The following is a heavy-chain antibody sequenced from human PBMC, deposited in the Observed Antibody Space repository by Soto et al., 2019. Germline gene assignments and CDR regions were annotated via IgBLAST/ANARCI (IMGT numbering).Heavy chain of an antibody. CDR2: ISYDGNNE. CDR3: ARDGYSGRSDGFDI. D-gene: IGHD1-26*01. V-gene: IGHV3-30-3*01. Sequence: QVQLVESGGGVVQPGRSLRLSCAASGFTFSAYTMHWVSRPPGKGLEWVAVISYDGNNERYTDPVKGRFTVSRDNSKSTLYLQMNSLKSEDTAVYYCARDGYSGRSDGFDIWGQGTMVTVSS. CDR1: GFTFSAYT. J-gene: IGHJ3*02.